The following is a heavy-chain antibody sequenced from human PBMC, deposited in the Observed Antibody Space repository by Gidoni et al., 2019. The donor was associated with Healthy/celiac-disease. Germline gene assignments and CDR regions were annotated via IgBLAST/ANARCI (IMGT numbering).Heavy chain of an antibody. CDR1: GGTFSSYA. V-gene: IGHV1-69*09. J-gene: IGHJ4*02. D-gene: IGHD6-13*01. Sequence: QVQLVQSGAEVKKPGSSVTVSCKASGGTFSSYAISWVRQAPGQGLEWMGRIIPILGIANYAQKLQGRVTITADKSTSTAYMELSSLRSEDTGVYYCARDQEYSSSWHLPDYWGQGTLVTVSS. CDR3: ARDQEYSSSWHLPDY. CDR2: IIPILGIA.